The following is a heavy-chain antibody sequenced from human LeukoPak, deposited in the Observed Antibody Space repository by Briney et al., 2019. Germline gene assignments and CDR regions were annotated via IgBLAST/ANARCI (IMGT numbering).Heavy chain of an antibody. J-gene: IGHJ1*01. CDR2: IYYSGST. Sequence: SETLSLTCTVSGGSISSYYWNWIRQPPGKGLEWIGYIYYSGSTNYNPSLKSRVTISVDTSKNQFSLKLSSVTAADTAVYYCARGGWYPESFQHWGQGALATVSS. CDR3: ARGGWYPESFQH. V-gene: IGHV4-59*01. CDR1: GGSISSYY. D-gene: IGHD6-19*01.